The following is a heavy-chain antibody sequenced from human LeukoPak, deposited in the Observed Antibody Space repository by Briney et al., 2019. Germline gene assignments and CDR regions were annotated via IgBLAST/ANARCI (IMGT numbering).Heavy chain of an antibody. Sequence: SGTLSLTCAVSGGSISSSNWWSWVRRPPGKGLEWIGEIYHSGSTNYNPSLKSRVTISVDKSKNQFSLKLSSVTAADTAVYYGARDFAGFCSGGSCYYFDYWGQGTLVTVSS. CDR2: IYHSGST. V-gene: IGHV4-4*02. J-gene: IGHJ4*02. CDR3: ARDFAGFCSGGSCYYFDY. CDR1: GGSISSSNW. D-gene: IGHD2-15*01.